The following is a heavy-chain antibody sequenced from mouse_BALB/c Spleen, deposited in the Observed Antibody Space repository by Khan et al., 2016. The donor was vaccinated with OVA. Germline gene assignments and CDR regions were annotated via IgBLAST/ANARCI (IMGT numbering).Heavy chain of an antibody. J-gene: IGHJ3*01. Sequence: EVQLQESGPGLVKPSQSLSLTCTVTGYSITSDYAWNWIRQFPRNKLEWMGYISYSGSTSYNPSLKSRIYITRDTSKNQFFLQLNSVTTEDTATYFCARSGYEAWFAYWGQGTLVTVSA. CDR2: ISYSGST. CDR1: GYSITSDYA. V-gene: IGHV3-2*02. CDR3: ARSGYEAWFAY. D-gene: IGHD2-14*01.